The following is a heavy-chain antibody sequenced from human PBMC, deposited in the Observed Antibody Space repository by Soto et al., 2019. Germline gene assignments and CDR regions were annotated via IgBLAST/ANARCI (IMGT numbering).Heavy chain of an antibody. CDR2: ISYDENNK. CDR1: GFTFSDDA. D-gene: IGHD7-27*01. Sequence: PGGSLRLSCEASGFTFSDDAMHWFRQAPGKGLEWVAVISYDENNKYYADSVKGRFTISRDNSKNTLYLQMNSLRAEDTAVYYCAKVLTGDLDYWGQGTLVTVSS. V-gene: IGHV3-30*18. CDR3: AKVLTGDLDY. J-gene: IGHJ4*02.